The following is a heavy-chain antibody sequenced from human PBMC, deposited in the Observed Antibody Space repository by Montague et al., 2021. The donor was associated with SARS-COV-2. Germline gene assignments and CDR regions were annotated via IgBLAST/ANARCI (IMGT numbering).Heavy chain of an antibody. Sequence: LSLTCAVSGGSISSGTYYWSWIRQPPGKGLEWIGHIYYNGHTYYNPSLQSRVTMLLDMSKNQFSLQLSTVTTADTAVYFCARDSSGYFKYDYWGQGTLVTVSS. D-gene: IGHD3-9*01. J-gene: IGHJ4*02. CDR3: ARDSSGYFKYDY. CDR2: IYYNGHT. CDR1: GGSISSGTYY. V-gene: IGHV4-30-4*01.